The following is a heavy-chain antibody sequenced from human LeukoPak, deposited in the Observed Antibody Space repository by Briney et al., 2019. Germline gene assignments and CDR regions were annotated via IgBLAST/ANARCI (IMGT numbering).Heavy chain of an antibody. CDR2: IYSGGST. J-gene: IGHJ2*01. Sequence: GGSLRLSCAASGFTFSSYSMNWVRQAPGKGLEWVSVIYSGGSTYYADSVKGRFTISRDNSKNTLYLQMNSLRAEDTAVYYCARDLGHPNFDLWGRGTLVTVSS. V-gene: IGHV3-66*01. D-gene: IGHD7-27*01. CDR1: GFTFSSYS. CDR3: ARDLGHPNFDL.